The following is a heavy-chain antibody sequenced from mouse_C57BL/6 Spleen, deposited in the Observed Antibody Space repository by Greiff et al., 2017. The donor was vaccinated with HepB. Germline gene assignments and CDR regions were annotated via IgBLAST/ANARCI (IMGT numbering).Heavy chain of an antibody. J-gene: IGHJ2*01. CDR1: GYSITSGYY. CDR2: ISYDGSN. D-gene: IGHD2-4*01. Sequence: DVQLQESGPGLVKPSQSLSLTCSVTGYSITSGYYWNWIRQFPGNKLEWMGYISYDGSNNYNPSLKNRISITRDTSKNQFFLKLNSVTTEDTATYYCANYDYDGYYFDYWGQGTTLTVSS. V-gene: IGHV3-6*01. CDR3: ANYDYDGYYFDY.